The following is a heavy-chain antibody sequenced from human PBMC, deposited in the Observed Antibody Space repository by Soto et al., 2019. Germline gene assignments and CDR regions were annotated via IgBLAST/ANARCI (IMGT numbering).Heavy chain of an antibody. CDR2: IKSRADGGTT. CDR1: GFSCSNAW. J-gene: IGHJ4*02. CDR3: TAHLGEFFPVDY. D-gene: IGHD3-16*01. Sequence: EVQLVESGGDFVKPGGSLRVSCAVSGFSCSNAWMSWVRQAPGKRLDWVGRIKSRADGGTTDYTAPVKGRFTISRDDLKNTVFLPMNSLKPEDTAVYYCTAHLGEFFPVDYWGQGTLVTVSS. V-gene: IGHV3-15*01.